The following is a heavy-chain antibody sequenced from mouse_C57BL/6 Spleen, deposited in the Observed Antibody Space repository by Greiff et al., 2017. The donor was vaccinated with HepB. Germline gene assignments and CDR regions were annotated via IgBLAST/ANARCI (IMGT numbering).Heavy chain of an antibody. V-gene: IGHV14-4*01. Sequence: EVHLVESGAELVRPGASVKLSCTASGFNIKDDYMHWVKQRPEQGLEWIGWIDPENGDTEYASKFQGKATITADTSSNTAYLQLSSLTSEDTAVYYCTLYYGSSYGFAYWGQGTLVTVSA. CDR1: GFNIKDDY. J-gene: IGHJ3*01. CDR3: TLYYGSSYGFAY. D-gene: IGHD1-1*01. CDR2: IDPENGDT.